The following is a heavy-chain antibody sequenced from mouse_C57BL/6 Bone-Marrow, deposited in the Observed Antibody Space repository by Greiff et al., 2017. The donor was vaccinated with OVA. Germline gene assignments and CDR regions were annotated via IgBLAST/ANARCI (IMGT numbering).Heavy chain of an antibody. CDR3: ARGYCAY. J-gene: IGHJ2*01. CDR2: INPNNGGT. Sequence: EVQLQQSGPELVKPGASVKISCKASGYTFTDYYMNWVKQSHGKSLEWIGDINPNNGGTSYNQKFKGKATLTVDKSSSTAYMELRILASEDSSVYYCARGYCAYWGQGTTLTVSS. V-gene: IGHV1-26*01. CDR1: GYTFTDYY.